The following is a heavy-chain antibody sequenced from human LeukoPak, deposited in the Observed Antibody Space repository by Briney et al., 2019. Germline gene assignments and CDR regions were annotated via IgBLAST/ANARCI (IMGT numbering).Heavy chain of an antibody. CDR2: ISSSSTI. D-gene: IGHD3-22*01. CDR1: GFTFSSYS. J-gene: IGHJ5*02. Sequence: GGSLRLSCAASGFTFSSYSMNWVRQAPGKGLEWVSYISSSSTIYYADSVKGRFTISRDNAKNSLYLQMNSLRAEDTAVYYCARETYYYDSSGYSDPWGQGTLVTVSS. CDR3: ARETYYYDSSGYSDP. V-gene: IGHV3-48*01.